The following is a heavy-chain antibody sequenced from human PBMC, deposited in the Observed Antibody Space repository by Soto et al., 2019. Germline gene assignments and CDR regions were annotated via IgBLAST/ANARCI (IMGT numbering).Heavy chain of an antibody. V-gene: IGHV3-30*04. Sequence: QVVVVESGGGVVQPGRSLTLSCAASGFMFETFYMHWVRQATGKGLQWVAVISSDGRNKYYAESVKGRFSISRDNSKNTLYLQLNSLIPQDTAVYYCARVFDGYYFDYWGQGALVTVSS. CDR2: ISSDGRNK. D-gene: IGHD6-13*01. J-gene: IGHJ4*02. CDR3: ARVFDGYYFDY. CDR1: GFMFETFY.